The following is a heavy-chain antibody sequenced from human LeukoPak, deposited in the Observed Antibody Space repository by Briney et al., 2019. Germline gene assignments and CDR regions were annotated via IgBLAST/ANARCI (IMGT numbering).Heavy chain of an antibody. J-gene: IGHJ4*02. Sequence: GGSLRLSCAASGFTVSSNYMSCVRQAPGKGLEGVSVIYSGGSTYYADSVKGRFTISRDNSKNTLYLQMNSLRAEDTAVYYCARVVVSPPHYFDYWGQGTLVTVSS. D-gene: IGHD3-16*01. V-gene: IGHV3-66*01. CDR2: IYSGGST. CDR3: ARVVVSPPHYFDY. CDR1: GFTVSSNY.